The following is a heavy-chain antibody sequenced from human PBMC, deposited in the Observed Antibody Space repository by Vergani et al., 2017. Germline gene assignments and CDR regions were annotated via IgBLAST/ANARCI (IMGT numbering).Heavy chain of an antibody. J-gene: IGHJ6*03. CDR2: IWYDGSNK. CDR1: GFTFSSYG. V-gene: IGHV3-33*01. Sequence: QVQLVESGGGVVQPGRSLTLSCAASGFTFSSYGMHWVRQAPGKGLEWVAVIWYDGSNKYYADSVKGRFTISRDNSKNTLYLQMNSLRAEDTAVYYCARRYXYALDRYYYYYMDVWGKGTTVTVSS. D-gene: IGHD5-18*01. CDR3: ARRYXYALDRYYYYYMDV.